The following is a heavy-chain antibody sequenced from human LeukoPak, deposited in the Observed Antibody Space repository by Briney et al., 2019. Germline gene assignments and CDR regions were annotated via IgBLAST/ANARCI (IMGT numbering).Heavy chain of an antibody. Sequence: SVKVSCKASGGTFSSYAISWVRQAPGQGLEWMGGIIPILGTANYAQKFQGRVTITTDESTSTAYMELSSLRSEDTAVYYCARADTAMVTAGYYFDYWGQGTLVTVSS. CDR2: IIPILGTA. D-gene: IGHD5-18*01. CDR1: GGTFSSYA. J-gene: IGHJ4*02. V-gene: IGHV1-69*05. CDR3: ARADTAMVTAGYYFDY.